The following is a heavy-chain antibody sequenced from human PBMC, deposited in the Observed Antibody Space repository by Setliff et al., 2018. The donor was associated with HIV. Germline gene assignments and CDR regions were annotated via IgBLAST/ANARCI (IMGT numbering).Heavy chain of an antibody. CDR3: ARDHLADYYFDY. CDR1: GCTFTSYY. CDR2: INPSGGST. J-gene: IGHJ4*02. V-gene: IGHV1-46*01. Sequence: GASVKVSCKASGCTFTSYYMHWVRQAPGQGLEWMGIINPSGGSTSYAQKFQGRVTMARDTSTSTVYMELSSLRSEDTAVYYCARDHLADYYFDYWGQGTLVTVSS. D-gene: IGHD3-3*01.